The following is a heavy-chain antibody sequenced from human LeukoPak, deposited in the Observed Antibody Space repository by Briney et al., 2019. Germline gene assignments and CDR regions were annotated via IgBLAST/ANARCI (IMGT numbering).Heavy chain of an antibody. CDR3: ARIFRYQLIDYYALNV. CDR2: ISSNSAYI. V-gene: IGHV3-21*01. Sequence: GGSLRLSCAASGFSFSDYAMDWVRQAPGKGLEWVSAISSNSAYIFYADSVEGRFTISRDNAKSSVSLQMNSLRDDGTAVYYCARIFRYQLIDYYALNVWGQGTTVTVSS. D-gene: IGHD2-2*01. CDR1: GFSFSDYA. J-gene: IGHJ6*02.